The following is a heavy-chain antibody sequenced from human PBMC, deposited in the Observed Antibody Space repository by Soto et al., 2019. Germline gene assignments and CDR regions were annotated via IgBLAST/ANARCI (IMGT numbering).Heavy chain of an antibody. D-gene: IGHD1-26*01. J-gene: IGHJ4*02. CDR2: IYHSGST. CDR1: NASITSSGYY. V-gene: IGHV4-31*01. Sequence: QVQLQESGPRLVEASQTLSLTCTVSNASITSSGYYWSWVRQPPGKRLEWIGYIYHSGSTFYSPSLQSLLTMAVDTSKNQFPLTLRSVTAADTAVYHCARMSGTYYVPDYWGQGTLVTVSS. CDR3: ARMSGTYYVPDY.